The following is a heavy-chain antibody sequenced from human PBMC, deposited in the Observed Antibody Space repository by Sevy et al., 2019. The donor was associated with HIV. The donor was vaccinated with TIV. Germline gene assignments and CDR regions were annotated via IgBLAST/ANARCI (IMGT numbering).Heavy chain of an antibody. D-gene: IGHD3-22*01. CDR3: AKDPNYYDSSGSY. J-gene: IGHJ4*02. V-gene: IGHV3-23*01. CDR1: GFTFSSYA. Sequence: GGSLRLSCAASGFTFSSYAMSWVRQAPGKGLEWVSAIGGSGGSTYYADSVKGRFTISRDNSKNTLYLQMNSLRAEDTAVYYCAKDPNYYDSSGSYWGQGTLVTVSS. CDR2: IGGSGGST.